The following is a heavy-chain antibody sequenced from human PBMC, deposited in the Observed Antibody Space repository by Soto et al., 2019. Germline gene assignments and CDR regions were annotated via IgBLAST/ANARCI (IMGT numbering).Heavy chain of an antibody. Sequence: QGQLLQSGAEVKKPGSSVKVSCKASGGTISTFSINCVRQAPGQGLEWVGGVIPIFGTTNYAQKFQGRVTITADAASNTASMELNSLRSEDTAVYFCATDFGDRRYSYTGMDVWGQGTPVTVSS. CDR3: ATDFGDRRYSYTGMDV. CDR2: VIPIFGTT. V-gene: IGHV1-69*01. D-gene: IGHD4-17*01. J-gene: IGHJ6*02. CDR1: GGTISTFS.